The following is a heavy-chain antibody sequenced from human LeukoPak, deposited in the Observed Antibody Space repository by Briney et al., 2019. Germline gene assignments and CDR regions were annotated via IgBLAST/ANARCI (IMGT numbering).Heavy chain of an antibody. CDR3: ARAGSGRSPDWFDP. V-gene: IGHV3-48*03. CDR2: ISSSGSTI. D-gene: IGHD1-26*01. CDR1: GFTFSSYE. J-gene: IGHJ5*02. Sequence: GGSLRLSCAASGFTFSSYEMNWVRQAPGKGLEWVSYISSSGSTIYYADSVKGRSTIPRDNAKNSLYLQMNSLRAEDTAVYYCARAGSGRSPDWFDPWGQGTLVTVSS.